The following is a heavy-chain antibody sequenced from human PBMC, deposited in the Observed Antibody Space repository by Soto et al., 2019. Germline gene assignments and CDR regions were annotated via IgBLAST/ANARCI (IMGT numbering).Heavy chain of an antibody. CDR1: GGSFSGYY. Sequence: QVHLQQWGAGLFKPSETLSLTCAAYGGSFSGYYCTCIRQPPGKGIEWIGEINHSGRTNYNPSLKSRVTISVDTYKNQFSLYLSYVTAADTAVYYCASTQLRFFDGSTRPGDLQHWGKGTLVTCSS. D-gene: IGHD3-9*01. CDR2: INHSGRT. V-gene: IGHV4-34*01. J-gene: IGHJ1*01. CDR3: ASTQLRFFDGSTRPGDLQH.